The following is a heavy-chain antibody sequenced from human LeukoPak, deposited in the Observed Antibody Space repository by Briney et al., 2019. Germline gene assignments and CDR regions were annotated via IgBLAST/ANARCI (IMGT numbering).Heavy chain of an antibody. V-gene: IGHV1-2*06. CDR3: ARDQGSLTRSWYTGY. CDR2: INPYSGDT. CDR1: GYTFTGYH. J-gene: IGHJ4*02. D-gene: IGHD6-13*01. Sequence: ASVKVSCKAAGYTFTGYHIHWVRQAPGQGLEWMGRINPYSGDTNFAQKFQGRVTMTRDTSITTAYMDLSSLTPDDTAVYFCARDQGSLTRSWYTGYWGQGTQVTVSS.